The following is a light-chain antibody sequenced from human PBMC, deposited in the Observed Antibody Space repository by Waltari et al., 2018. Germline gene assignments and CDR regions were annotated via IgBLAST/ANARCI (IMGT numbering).Light chain of an antibody. CDR2: GAS. CDR3: QQYHSPLIT. J-gene: IGKJ5*01. V-gene: IGKV1-NL1*01. Sequence: DIQLTQSPSSLSASVGDRVIITCQASQGISNSLAWYQQKPGEAPRLLIYGASKLQGGIPSRCSVSGSGTGFTLTVSSLQPEDFATYYCQQYHSPLITFGQGTRLEIK. CDR1: QGISNS.